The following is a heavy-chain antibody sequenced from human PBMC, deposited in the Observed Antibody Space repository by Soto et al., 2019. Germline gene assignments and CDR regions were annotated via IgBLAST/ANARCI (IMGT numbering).Heavy chain of an antibody. V-gene: IGHV4-59*11. CDR3: TRANWYSEY. J-gene: IGHJ4*02. CDR2: IYYNGNT. Sequence: SETLSLTCTVSGGSISNHYWSWIRQPPGKGLEWIGYIYYNGNTNYNPSLKSRVTMSVDTSENQISLKLSSVTAADTAVYYCTRANWYSEYWGQGTLVTVSS. D-gene: IGHD7-27*01. CDR1: GGSISNHY.